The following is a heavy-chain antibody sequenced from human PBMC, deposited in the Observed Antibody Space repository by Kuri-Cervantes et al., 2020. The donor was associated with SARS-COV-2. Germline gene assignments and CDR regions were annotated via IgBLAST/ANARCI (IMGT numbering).Heavy chain of an antibody. J-gene: IGHJ5*02. D-gene: IGHD6-19*01. CDR2: ISAYNGNT. Sequence: ASVKVFCKASGYTFTSYGISWVRQAPGQGLEWMGWISAYNGNTNYAQKLQGRVTMTTDTSTSTAYMELRSLRSDDTAVYYCARDAGQWLGDNWFDPWGQGTLVTVSS. V-gene: IGHV1-18*01. CDR3: ARDAGQWLGDNWFDP. CDR1: GYTFTSYG.